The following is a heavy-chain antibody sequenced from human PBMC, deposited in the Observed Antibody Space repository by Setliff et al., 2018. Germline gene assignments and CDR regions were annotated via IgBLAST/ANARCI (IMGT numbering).Heavy chain of an antibody. Sequence: SETLSLTCAVSGGSISSSNWWSWVRQPPGKGLEWIGEIYHSGGTNYNPSLKSRVTISVDKSKNQFSLKLSSVTAADTAVYYCASYSSTRVLFYWGQGTLVTVSS. D-gene: IGHD2-15*01. J-gene: IGHJ4*02. CDR2: IYHSGGT. V-gene: IGHV4-4*02. CDR3: ASYSSTRVLFY. CDR1: GGSISSSNW.